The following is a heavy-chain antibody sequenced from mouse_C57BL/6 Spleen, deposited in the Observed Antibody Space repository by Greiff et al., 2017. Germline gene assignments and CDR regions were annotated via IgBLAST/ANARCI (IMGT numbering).Heavy chain of an antibody. D-gene: IGHD2-3*01. CDR3: ARPIYDGPWFAY. CDR1: GFTFSSYT. J-gene: IGHJ3*01. CDR2: ISGGGGNT. Sequence: EVKLVESGGGLVKPGGSLKLSCAASGFTFSSYTMSWVRQTPEKRLEWVATISGGGGNTYYPDSVKGRFTISRDNAKNTLYLQMSSLRSEDTALYYCARPIYDGPWFAYWGQGTLVTVSA. V-gene: IGHV5-9*01.